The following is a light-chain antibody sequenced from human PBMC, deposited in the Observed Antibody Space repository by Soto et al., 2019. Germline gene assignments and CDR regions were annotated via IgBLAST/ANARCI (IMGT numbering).Light chain of an antibody. Sequence: DIQMTQTPSTLSASVGDRVAITCRASQSISSWLAWFQQKPGKAPKLLIHKASSLESGVPSRFSGSGSGTEFTLPISSLQPDDFATYYCQQYDSYSITFGQGTRLEIK. CDR2: KAS. CDR1: QSISSW. V-gene: IGKV1-5*03. J-gene: IGKJ5*01. CDR3: QQYDSYSIT.